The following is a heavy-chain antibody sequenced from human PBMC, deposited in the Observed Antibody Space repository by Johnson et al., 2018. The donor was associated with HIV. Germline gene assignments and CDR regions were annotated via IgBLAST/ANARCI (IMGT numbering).Heavy chain of an antibody. CDR1: GFTFNTYA. V-gene: IGHV3-30-3*01. J-gene: IGHJ3*02. Sequence: QVQLVESGGGVVQPGRSLRLSCAASGFTFNTYAMHWVRQAPGTGLEWVAVISYDGSNKYYADSVKGRFTISRDNSKNTLYLQMNSRRAEDTAVYYCARATRSSSSGRHDAFDIWGQGTMVTVSS. CDR2: ISYDGSNK. CDR3: ARATRSSSSGRHDAFDI. D-gene: IGHD6-6*01.